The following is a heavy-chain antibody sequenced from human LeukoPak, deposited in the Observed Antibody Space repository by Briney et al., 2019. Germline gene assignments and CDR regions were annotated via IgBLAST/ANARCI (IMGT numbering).Heavy chain of an antibody. CDR1: GGSISSSSYY. Sequence: SETLSLTCTVSGGSISSSSYYWSWIRQPPGKGLEWIGSIYYSGSTYYNPSLKSRVTMSVDTSKNQFSLKLSSVTAADTAVYYCARTPLGYCSSTSCYGAYFDYWGQGTLVTVSS. D-gene: IGHD2-2*01. CDR2: IYYSGST. J-gene: IGHJ4*02. CDR3: ARTPLGYCSSTSCYGAYFDY. V-gene: IGHV4-39*07.